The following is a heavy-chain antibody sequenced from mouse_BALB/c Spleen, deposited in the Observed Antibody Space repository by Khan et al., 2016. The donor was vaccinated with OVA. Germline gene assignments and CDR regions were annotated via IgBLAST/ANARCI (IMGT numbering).Heavy chain of an antibody. V-gene: IGHV1-7*01. CDR3: TRDRIDY. CDR2: INPTSGYT. CDR1: GYTFTTYW. Sequence: VQLQESGAERAKPGASVKMSCKASGYTFTTYWMHWVKQSPGQGLEWIGFINPTSGYTDYNEKFKDRATLSADKSSSPAYMQLSSLTSEDSAVYYCTRDRIDYWGQGTTLTVSS. J-gene: IGHJ2*01.